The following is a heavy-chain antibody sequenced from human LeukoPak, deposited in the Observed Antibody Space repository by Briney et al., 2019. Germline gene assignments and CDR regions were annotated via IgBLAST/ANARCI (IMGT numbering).Heavy chain of an antibody. CDR3: ARDVPAPGYSSSWYALGWFDP. Sequence: PGGSLRLSCAASGFTFSSYGMHWVRQAPGKGLEWVAFIRYDGSNKYYADSVKGRFTISRDNSKNTLYLQMNSLRAEDTAVYYCARDVPAPGYSSSWYALGWFDPWGQGTLVTVSS. D-gene: IGHD6-13*01. CDR2: IRYDGSNK. V-gene: IGHV3-30*02. CDR1: GFTFSSYG. J-gene: IGHJ5*02.